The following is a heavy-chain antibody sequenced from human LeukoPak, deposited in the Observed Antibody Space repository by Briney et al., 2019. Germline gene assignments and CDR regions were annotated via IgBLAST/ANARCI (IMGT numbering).Heavy chain of an antibody. V-gene: IGHV1-2*02. Sequence: ASVKVSCKASGYTFTGYYMHWVRQAPGQGLEWMGWINPNSGGTNYAQNVQRRVTMTRYTSISTAYMELSRLRSDDTAVYYCARDDILTGAYYFDYWGQGTLVTVSS. CDR2: INPNSGGT. CDR1: GYTFTGYY. CDR3: ARDDILTGAYYFDY. J-gene: IGHJ4*02. D-gene: IGHD3-9*01.